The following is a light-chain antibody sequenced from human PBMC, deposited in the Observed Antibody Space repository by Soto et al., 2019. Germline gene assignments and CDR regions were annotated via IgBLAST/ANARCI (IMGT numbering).Light chain of an antibody. J-gene: IGKJ5*01. Sequence: EIVLTQSPAILSVSPGERVTLSCGATQTVSTNLAWYQQRPGQAPRLLMSGTSNRATGTPDRFSGSGSGTDFTLTISRLEPEDFAVYYCQQYGSPPITFGQGTRQEIK. CDR2: GTS. V-gene: IGKV3-20*01. CDR1: QTVSTN. CDR3: QQYGSPPIT.